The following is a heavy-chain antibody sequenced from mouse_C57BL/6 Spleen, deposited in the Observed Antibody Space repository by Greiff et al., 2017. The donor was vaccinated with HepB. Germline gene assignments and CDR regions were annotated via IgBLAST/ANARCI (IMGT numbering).Heavy chain of an antibody. CDR2: IYPGSGST. CDR1: GYTFTSYW. D-gene: IGHD1-1*01. V-gene: IGHV1-55*01. J-gene: IGHJ3*01. Sequence: QVQLKQPGAELVKPGASVKMSCKASGYTFTSYWITWVKQRPGQGLEWIGDIYPGSGSTNYNEKFKSKATLTVDTSSSTAYMQLSSLTSEDSAVYYCAREGYGSSPWWFAYWGQGTLVTVSA. CDR3: AREGYGSSPWWFAY.